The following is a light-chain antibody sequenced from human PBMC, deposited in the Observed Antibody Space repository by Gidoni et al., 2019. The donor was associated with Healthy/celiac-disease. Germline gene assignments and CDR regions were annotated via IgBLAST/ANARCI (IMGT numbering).Light chain of an antibody. CDR1: QSITSW. V-gene: IGKV1-5*03. Sequence: DIQMTESPSTLSASVGDRGTITCRAGQSITSWLAWEQQKPGKAPKLLIEKAYSLESGVPSRVSGSGSGTEFTLAISSLQPDDCAAYYCQQYWTFGQXTKVEIK. J-gene: IGKJ1*01. CDR3: QQYWT. CDR2: KAY.